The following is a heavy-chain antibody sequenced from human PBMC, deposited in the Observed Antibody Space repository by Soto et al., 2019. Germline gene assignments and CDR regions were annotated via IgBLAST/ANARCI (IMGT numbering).Heavy chain of an antibody. D-gene: IGHD5-12*01. Sequence: GGSLRLSCAASGFTFSNYWMHWVRQAPEKGLVWVSRIKSDGTYTNYADSVKGRFTISRDNAESTLYLQMNSLRAEDTAVYFCATGDSGYLRTCYWGQGTLVTVSS. CDR1: GFTFSNYW. J-gene: IGHJ4*02. V-gene: IGHV3-74*01. CDR3: ATGDSGYLRTCY. CDR2: IKSDGTYT.